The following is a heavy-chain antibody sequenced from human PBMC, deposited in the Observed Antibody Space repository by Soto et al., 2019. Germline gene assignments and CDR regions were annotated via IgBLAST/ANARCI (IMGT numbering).Heavy chain of an antibody. Sequence: QVQLQESGPGLVKPSETLSLTCTVSGGSISSYYWSWIRQPPGKGLEWIGYIYYSGSTNYNPSLKSRVTISVDTSKNQFSLKLSSVTAADTAVYYCARAYSSIGLTYYFDYWGQGTLVTVSS. CDR1: GGSISSYY. CDR2: IYYSGST. D-gene: IGHD6-13*01. V-gene: IGHV4-59*01. CDR3: ARAYSSIGLTYYFDY. J-gene: IGHJ4*02.